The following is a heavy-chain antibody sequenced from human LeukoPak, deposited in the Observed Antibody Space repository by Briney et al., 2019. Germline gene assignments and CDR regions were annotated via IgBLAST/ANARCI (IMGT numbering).Heavy chain of an antibody. J-gene: IGHJ4*02. V-gene: IGHV4-4*09. D-gene: IGHD5-12*01. Sequence: PSETLSLTCTVSGGPISSYYWSWIRQPPGKGLEWIGYIYTSGSTNYNPSLKSRVTISVDTSKNQFSLKLSSVTAADTAVYYCASSYGRGGYGDFDYWGQGTLVTVSS. CDR2: IYTSGST. CDR3: ASSYGRGGYGDFDY. CDR1: GGPISSYY.